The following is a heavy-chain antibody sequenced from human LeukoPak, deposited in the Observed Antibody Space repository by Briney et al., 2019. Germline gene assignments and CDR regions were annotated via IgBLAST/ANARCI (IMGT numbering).Heavy chain of an antibody. CDR3: ARSTDSSGWYWFDY. D-gene: IGHD6-19*01. CDR1: GGSISSSNW. Sequence: SETLSLTCAVSGGSISSSNWWSWVRQPPGKGLEWIGEIYHSGSTNYNPSLKSRVTISVDTSKNQFSLKLSSVTAADTAVYYCARSTDSSGWYWFDYWGQGTLVTVSS. V-gene: IGHV4-4*02. J-gene: IGHJ4*02. CDR2: IYHSGST.